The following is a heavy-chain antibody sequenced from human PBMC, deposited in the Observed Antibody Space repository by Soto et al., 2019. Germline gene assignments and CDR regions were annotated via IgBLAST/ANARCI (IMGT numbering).Heavy chain of an antibody. J-gene: IGHJ5*02. CDR1: GFSLTTGPAG. Sequence: QITLKESGPSLLKPTQILTLTCTFSGFSLTTGPAGVGWIRQPPGKALEWLALIYWDDDRRYSPFLKSRLTITKDTSKDQVVLTMTNMDPVDTGTYYCVHTRGGGNSACFDAWGQGTLVTVSS. CDR3: VHTRGGGNSACFDA. D-gene: IGHD2-21*02. CDR2: IYWDDDR. V-gene: IGHV2-5*02.